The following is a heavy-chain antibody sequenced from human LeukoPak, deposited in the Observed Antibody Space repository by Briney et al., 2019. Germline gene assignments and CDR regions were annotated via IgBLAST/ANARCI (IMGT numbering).Heavy chain of an antibody. D-gene: IGHD5-24*01. V-gene: IGHV3-30*02. CDR2: VRYDGSSK. CDR1: GFTFSSSG. J-gene: IGHJ3*02. Sequence: PGGSLRLSCAASGFTFSSSGMHWVRQAPGKGLEWVAFVRYDGSSKYYADSVKGRFTISRDISKNTLYLQMNSLRAEDTAVYYCAKDSGVGMATTFSILDIWGQGTMVTVSS. CDR3: AKDSGVGMATTFSILDI.